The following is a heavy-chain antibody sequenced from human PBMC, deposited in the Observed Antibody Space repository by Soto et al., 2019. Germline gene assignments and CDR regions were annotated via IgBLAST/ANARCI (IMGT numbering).Heavy chain of an antibody. V-gene: IGHV1-18*01. Sequence: GASVKVSCKASGYTFTSYGISWVRQAPGQGLEWMGWISAYNGNTNYAQKLQGRVTMTTDTSTSTAYMELRSLRSDDTAVYYCARDKGYYGDDAFDIWGQGTMVTVSS. CDR3: ARDKGYYGDDAFDI. CDR2: ISAYNGNT. J-gene: IGHJ3*02. D-gene: IGHD4-17*01. CDR1: GYTFTSYG.